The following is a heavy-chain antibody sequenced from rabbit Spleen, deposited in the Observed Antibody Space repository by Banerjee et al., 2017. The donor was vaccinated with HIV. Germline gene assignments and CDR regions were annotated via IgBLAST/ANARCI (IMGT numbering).Heavy chain of an antibody. J-gene: IGHJ2*01. CDR3: ARNYVNAFDP. D-gene: IGHD1-1*01. CDR1: GFSFSSSDY. CDR2: IAGSSSDFT. Sequence: QSLEESGGDLVKPGASLTLTCTASGFSFSSSDYMCWVRQAPGKGLEWISCIAGSSSDFTYSASWAKGRFTVSKTSSTTVTLQMTSLTAADTATYFCARNYVNAFDPWGQGTLVTVS. V-gene: IGHV1S40*01.